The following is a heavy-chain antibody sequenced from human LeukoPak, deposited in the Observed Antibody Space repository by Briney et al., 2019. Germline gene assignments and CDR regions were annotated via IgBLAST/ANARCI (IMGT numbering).Heavy chain of an antibody. Sequence: GGSLRLSCAASGFTFSGYAMNWVRQAPGKGLEWVSGISGSGAGIYYADSGKGRFTIPRDNSKNTLYLQMNSLRADDTAVYYCAKMVREFYTISYYFDYWGQGTLVTVSS. CDR2: ISGSGAGI. CDR1: GFTFSGYA. J-gene: IGHJ4*02. D-gene: IGHD2-8*01. CDR3: AKMVREFYTISYYFDY. V-gene: IGHV3-23*01.